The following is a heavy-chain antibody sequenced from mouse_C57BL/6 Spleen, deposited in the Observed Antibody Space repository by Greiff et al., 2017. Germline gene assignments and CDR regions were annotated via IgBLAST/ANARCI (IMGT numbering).Heavy chain of an antibody. J-gene: IGHJ3*01. CDR2: INYDGSST. CDR1: GFTFSDYY. V-gene: IGHV5-16*01. Sequence: EVKLMESEGGLVQPGRSMKLSCTASGFTFSDYYMAWVRQVPEKGLEWVANINYDGSSTYYLDSLKSRFIISRDNAKNILYLQMSSLKSEDTATYYCAREGDYYGSSYGWFAYWGQGTLVTVSA. CDR3: AREGDYYGSSYGWFAY. D-gene: IGHD1-1*01.